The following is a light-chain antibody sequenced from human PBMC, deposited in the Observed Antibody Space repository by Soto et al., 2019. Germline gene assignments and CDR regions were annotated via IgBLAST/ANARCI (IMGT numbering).Light chain of an antibody. Sequence: EIVMTQSPATLSVSPGERATLSCGASQSVRSYLAWYQQKPGQAPRLLIHGASIRAPGIPARFSGRGSGTDFTLTISSLQSEDFAIYYCQQRYNWPLTFGPGTKVDIK. J-gene: IGKJ3*01. V-gene: IGKV3-15*01. CDR2: GAS. CDR1: QSVRSY. CDR3: QQRYNWPLT.